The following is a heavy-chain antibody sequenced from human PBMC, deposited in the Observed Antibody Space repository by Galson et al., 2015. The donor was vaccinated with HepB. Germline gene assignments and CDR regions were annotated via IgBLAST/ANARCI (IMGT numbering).Heavy chain of an antibody. D-gene: IGHD2-21*01. CDR2: INTGNGNT. J-gene: IGHJ4*02. Sequence: SVKVSCKASGYTFTTYGMHWVRQAPGQRLEWMGWINTGNGNTKYPQKFQDRVSITRDTSANSVYMELSSLRSEDTALYYCARDRCGGDCYDDYSDYWGQGTLVTVSS. V-gene: IGHV1-3*04. CDR1: GYTFTTYG. CDR3: ARDRCGGDCYDDYSDY.